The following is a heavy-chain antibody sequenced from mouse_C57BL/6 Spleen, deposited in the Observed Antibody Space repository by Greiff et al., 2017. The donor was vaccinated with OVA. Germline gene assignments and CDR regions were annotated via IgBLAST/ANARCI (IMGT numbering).Heavy chain of an antibody. D-gene: IGHD2-4*01. CDR1: GFTFSDYY. V-gene: IGHV5-16*01. Sequence: EVQVVESEGGLVQPGSSMKLSCTASGFTFSDYYMAWVRQVPEKGLEWVANINYDGSSTYYLDSLKSRFIISRDNAKNILYLQMSSLKSEDTATYYCARDQRDYGAMDYWGQGTSVTVSS. CDR3: ARDQRDYGAMDY. CDR2: INYDGSST. J-gene: IGHJ4*01.